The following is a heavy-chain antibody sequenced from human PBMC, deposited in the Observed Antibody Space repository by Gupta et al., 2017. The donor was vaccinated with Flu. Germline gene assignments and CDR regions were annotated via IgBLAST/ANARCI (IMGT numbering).Heavy chain of an antibody. Sequence: VHLVESGGGVVQPGRSLRLSCAASGFTFDDYAMHWVRQVPGKGPEWVSAVSWSSGKITYADSVMGRFTISSDNAKNFVDLHMNSLRPAENALYYCARDIADTPAMAVYGLDYWGQGTLVSVSS. V-gene: IGHV3-9*01. CDR3: ARDIADTPAMAVYGLDY. D-gene: IGHD2-2*01. J-gene: IGHJ4*02. CDR1: GFTFDDYA. CDR2: VSWSSGKI.